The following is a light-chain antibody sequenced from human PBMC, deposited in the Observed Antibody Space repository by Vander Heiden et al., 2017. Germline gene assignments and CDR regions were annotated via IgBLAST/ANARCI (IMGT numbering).Light chain of an antibody. CDR3: QQSYSTPRYT. V-gene: IGKV1-39*01. CDR2: AAS. CDR1: QSISSY. J-gene: IGKJ2*01. Sequence: DIHMTQSPSSLSASVGDRVIITCRASQSISSYLNWYQQKPGKAPNLLIYAASSLQSGVPSRFSGSGSGTDFTLTISSLQPEDFATYYCQQSYSTPRYTFGQGTKLEIK.